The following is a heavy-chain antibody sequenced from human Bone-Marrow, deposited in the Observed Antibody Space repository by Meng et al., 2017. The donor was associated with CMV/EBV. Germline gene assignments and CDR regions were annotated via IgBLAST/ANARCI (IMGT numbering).Heavy chain of an antibody. CDR3: ARVTYYYDSSGYGRALYYFDY. Sequence: GESLKISCAASGFTFSSYWMHWVRQAPGKGLVWVSRINSDGSIISYADSVKGRFTISRDNAKNTLYLQMNSLRVEDTAVYYCARVTYYYDSSGYGRALYYFDYWGQGTLVTVS. D-gene: IGHD3-22*01. CDR2: INSDGSII. CDR1: GFTFSSYW. V-gene: IGHV3-74*01. J-gene: IGHJ4*02.